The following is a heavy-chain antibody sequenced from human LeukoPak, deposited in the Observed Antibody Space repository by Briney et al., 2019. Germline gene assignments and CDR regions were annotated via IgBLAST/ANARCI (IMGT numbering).Heavy chain of an antibody. J-gene: IGHJ4*02. CDR2: ISGSGGST. CDR3: GHVSGSYYAIDY. CDR1: GGSFSGYY. D-gene: IGHD1-26*01. V-gene: IGHV3-23*01. Sequence: ETLSLTCAVYGGSFSGYYWSWVRQAPGKGLEWVSAISGSGGSTYYADSVKGRFTISRDNSKNTLYLQMNSLRAEDTAVYYCGHVSGSYYAIDYWGQGTLVTVSS.